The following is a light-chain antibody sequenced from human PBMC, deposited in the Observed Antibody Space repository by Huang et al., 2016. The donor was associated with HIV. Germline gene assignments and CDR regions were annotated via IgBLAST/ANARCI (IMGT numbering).Light chain of an antibody. V-gene: IGKV3-15*01. CDR1: QSVSSN. CDR2: GAS. J-gene: IGKJ5*01. Sequence: EIVMTQSPATLSVSPGERATLSCRASQSVSSNLAWYQQKPGQAPRLLIYGASTRATGIPARFSGSGSETEFTLTINSLQSEDFAVYYCQQCNNWPPRITFGQGTRLEIK. CDR3: QQCNNWPPRIT.